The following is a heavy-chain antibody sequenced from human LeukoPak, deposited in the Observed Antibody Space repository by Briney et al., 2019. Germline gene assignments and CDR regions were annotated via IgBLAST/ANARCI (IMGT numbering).Heavy chain of an antibody. Sequence: GGSLRLSCAASGLNLTRRRKHWPRQAPGKELVWVSRINGDGSTTNYADSVRGRFTISRDNAKNTLYLQMNSLRADDSAVYFCASLVGGYYPPVEAFDVWGQGTMVTVSS. J-gene: IGHJ3*01. CDR1: GLNLTRRR. V-gene: IGHV3-74*01. CDR2: INGDGSTT. D-gene: IGHD3-3*01. CDR3: ASLVGGYYPPVEAFDV.